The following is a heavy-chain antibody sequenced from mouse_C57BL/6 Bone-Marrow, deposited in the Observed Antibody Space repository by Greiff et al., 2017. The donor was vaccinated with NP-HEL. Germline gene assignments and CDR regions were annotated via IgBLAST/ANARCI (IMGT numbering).Heavy chain of an antibody. CDR1: GYTFTDYY. CDR2: INPNNGGT. Sequence: EVQLQQSGPELVKPGASVKISCKASGYTFTDYYMNWVKQSHGKSLEWIGDINPNNGGTSYNQEFKGKATLTVDKSSSTAYMELRSLTSEDSAVYYCARSSHWYFDVWGTGTTVTVSS. D-gene: IGHD1-1*01. J-gene: IGHJ1*03. V-gene: IGHV1-26*01. CDR3: ARSSHWYFDV.